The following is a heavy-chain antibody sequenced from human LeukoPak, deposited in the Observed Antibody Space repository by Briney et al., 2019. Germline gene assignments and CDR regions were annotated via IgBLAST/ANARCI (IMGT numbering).Heavy chain of an antibody. J-gene: IGHJ6*02. CDR1: EFTFSSYN. CDR2: ISGGGYNT. Sequence: GGSLRLSCAASEFTFSSYNMNWVRQAPGKGLEWVSGISGGGYNTYYVDSVKGRFTISRDNSENTLYLQLHSLRAEDTAVYYCARSDYDPPCAMDVWGQGTTVTVSS. CDR3: ARSDYDPPCAMDV. D-gene: IGHD3-3*01. V-gene: IGHV3-23*01.